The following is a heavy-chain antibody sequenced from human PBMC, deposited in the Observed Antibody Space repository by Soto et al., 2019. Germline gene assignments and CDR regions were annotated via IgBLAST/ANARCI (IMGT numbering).Heavy chain of an antibody. D-gene: IGHD1-26*01. CDR3: ARGFEGSPGAFDI. V-gene: IGHV4-59*01. Sequence: LSLTCTVSGGSISSYYWSWIRQPPGKGLEWIGYIYYSGSTNYNPSLKSRVTISVDTSKNQFSLKLSSVTAADTAVYYCARGFEGSPGAFDIWGQGTMVTVSS. J-gene: IGHJ3*02. CDR1: GGSISSYY. CDR2: IYYSGST.